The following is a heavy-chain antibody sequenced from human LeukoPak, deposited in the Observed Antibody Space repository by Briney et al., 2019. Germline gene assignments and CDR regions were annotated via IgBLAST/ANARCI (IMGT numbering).Heavy chain of an antibody. D-gene: IGHD3-22*01. Sequence: ASVKVSCKASGYTFTGYYMHWVRQAPGEGLEWMGWINPNSGGTNYAQKFQGRVTRTRDTSISTAYMELSSLRSDDTAVYYCARADGYYDSFYFWGQGTLVTVSS. CDR2: INPNSGGT. CDR1: GYTFTGYY. J-gene: IGHJ4*02. CDR3: ARADGYYDSFYF. V-gene: IGHV1-2*02.